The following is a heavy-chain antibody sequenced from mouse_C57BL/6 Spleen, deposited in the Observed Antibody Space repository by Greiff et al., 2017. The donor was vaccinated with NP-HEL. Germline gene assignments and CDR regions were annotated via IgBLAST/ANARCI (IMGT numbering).Heavy chain of an antibody. V-gene: IGHV5-17*01. Sequence: EVNVVESGGGLVKPGGSLKLSCAASGFTFSDYGMHWVRQAPEKGLEWVAYISSGSSTIYYADTVKGRFTISRDNAKNTLFLQMTSLRSEDTAMYYCAPYSNYDAMDYWGQGTSVTVSS. D-gene: IGHD2-5*01. CDR2: ISSGSSTI. CDR3: APYSNYDAMDY. J-gene: IGHJ4*01. CDR1: GFTFSDYG.